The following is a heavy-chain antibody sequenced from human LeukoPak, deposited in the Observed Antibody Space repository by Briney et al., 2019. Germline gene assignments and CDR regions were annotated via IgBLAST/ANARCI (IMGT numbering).Heavy chain of an antibody. V-gene: IGHV4-34*01. CDR2: INHSGST. J-gene: IGHJ4*02. D-gene: IGHD6-19*01. Sequence: SETLSLTCAVYGGSFSGYYWSWIRRPPGKGLEWIGEINHSGSTNYNPSLKSRVTISVDTSKNQFSLKLSSVTAADTAVYYCAGGHISGWYLYWGQGTLVTVSS. CDR1: GGSFSGYY. CDR3: AGGHISGWYLY.